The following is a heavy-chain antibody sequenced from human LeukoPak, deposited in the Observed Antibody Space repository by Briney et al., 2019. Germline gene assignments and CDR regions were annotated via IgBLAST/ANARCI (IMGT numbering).Heavy chain of an antibody. D-gene: IGHD6-19*01. CDR3: ARGGYSSGWTYFDY. CDR1: GFTFSSYAM. V-gene: IGHV4-4*02. J-gene: IGHJ4*02. Sequence: GSLRLSCAASGFTFSSYAMSWVRQPPGKGLEWIGEIYHSGSTNYNPSLKSRVTISVDKSKNQFSLNLASVTAADTAVYHCARGGYSSGWTYFDYWGQGTLVTVYS. CDR2: IYHSGST.